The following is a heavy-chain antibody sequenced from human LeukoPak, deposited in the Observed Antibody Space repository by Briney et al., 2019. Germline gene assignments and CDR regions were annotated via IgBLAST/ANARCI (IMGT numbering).Heavy chain of an antibody. CDR2: ISYDGSNK. J-gene: IGHJ4*02. CDR1: GFTFSSYA. D-gene: IGHD3-3*01. CDR3: ARDAADFWSGLFDY. Sequence: GGSLRLSCAASGFTFSSYAMHWVRQAPGKGLEWVAVISYDGSNKYYADSVKGRFTISRDNSKNTLYLQMNSLRAEDTAVYYCARDAADFWSGLFDYWGQGTLVTVSS. V-gene: IGHV3-30-3*01.